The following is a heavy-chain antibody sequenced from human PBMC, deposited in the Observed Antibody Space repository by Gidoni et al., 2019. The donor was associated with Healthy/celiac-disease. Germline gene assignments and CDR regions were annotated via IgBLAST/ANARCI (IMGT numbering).Heavy chain of an antibody. CDR3: ARVSPGYCSSTSCYASYYYYYYGMDV. Sequence: QVQLVQSGAEVKKPGSSVKVSCKASGGTFSSYAISWVRQAPGQGLEWMGGIIPIFGTANYAQKFQGRVTITADESTSTAYMELSSLRSEDTAVYYCARVSPGYCSSTSCYASYYYYYYGMDVWGQGTTVTVSS. V-gene: IGHV1-69*01. J-gene: IGHJ6*02. D-gene: IGHD2-2*01. CDR1: GGTFSSYA. CDR2: IIPIFGTA.